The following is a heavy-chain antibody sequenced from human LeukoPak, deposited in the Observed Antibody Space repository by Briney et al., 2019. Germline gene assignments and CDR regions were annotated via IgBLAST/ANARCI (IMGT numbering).Heavy chain of an antibody. CDR1: GGSIRSHY. Sequence: PSETLSLTCAVSGGSIRSHYWSWIRQPPGKGLEWIGYIYYSGSTYYNPSLKSRVTISVDTSKNQFSLKLSSVTAADTAVYYCARHEFRTTGDSWGREPWSPSPQ. V-gene: IGHV4-59*08. D-gene: IGHD1-1*01. J-gene: IGHJ5*01. CDR3: ARHEFRTTGDS. CDR2: IYYSGST.